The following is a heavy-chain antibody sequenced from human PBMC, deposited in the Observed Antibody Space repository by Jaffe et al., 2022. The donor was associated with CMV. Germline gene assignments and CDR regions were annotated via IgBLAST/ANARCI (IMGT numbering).Heavy chain of an antibody. J-gene: IGHJ1*01. D-gene: IGHD4-17*01. CDR3: ARVTTLTYGEYFHL. CDR2: IYYSGST. CDR1: GGSISSYY. Sequence: QVQLQESGPGLVRPSETLSLTCIVSGGSISSYYWSWIRQPPGKGLEWIGYIYYSGSTNYNPSLKSRLTISVDTSKNQLSLKLRSVTAADTAMYYCARVTTLTYGEYFHLWGQGTLVTVSS. V-gene: IGHV4-59*01.